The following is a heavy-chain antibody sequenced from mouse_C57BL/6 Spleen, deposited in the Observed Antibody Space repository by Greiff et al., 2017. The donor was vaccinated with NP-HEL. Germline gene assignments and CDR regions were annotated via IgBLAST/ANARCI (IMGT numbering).Heavy chain of an antibody. CDR2: INPSSGYT. D-gene: IGHD1-1*01. V-gene: IGHV1-4*01. Sequence: QVQLKESGAELARPGASVKMSCKASGYTFTSYTMHWVKQRPGQGLEWIGYINPSSGYTKYNQKFKDKATLTADKSSSTAYMQLSSLTSEDSAVYYCARWITTVVASGDYWGQGTTLTVSS. CDR3: ARWITTVVASGDY. CDR1: GYTFTSYT. J-gene: IGHJ2*01.